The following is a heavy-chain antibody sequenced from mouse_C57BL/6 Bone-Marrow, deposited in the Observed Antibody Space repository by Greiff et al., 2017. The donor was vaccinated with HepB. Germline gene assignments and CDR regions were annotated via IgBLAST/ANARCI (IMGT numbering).Heavy chain of an antibody. CDR3: ARYGSSYDRYFDY. Sequence: QVQLQQPGAELVMPGASVKLSCKASGYTFTSYWMHWVKQRPGQGLEWIGEIDPSDSYTNYNQKFKGKSTLTVDKSSSTAYMQLSSLTSEDSAVSYCARYGSSYDRYFDYWGQGTTLTVSS. J-gene: IGHJ2*01. D-gene: IGHD1-1*02. CDR2: IDPSDSYT. V-gene: IGHV1-69*01. CDR1: GYTFTSYW.